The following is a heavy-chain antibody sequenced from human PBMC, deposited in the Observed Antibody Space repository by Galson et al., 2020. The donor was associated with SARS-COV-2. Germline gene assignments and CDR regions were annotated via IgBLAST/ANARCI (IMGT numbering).Heavy chain of an antibody. V-gene: IGHV3-30*18. Sequence: SCAASGFTFSSYGMHWVRQAPGKGLEWVAVISYDGSNKYYADSVKGRFTISRDNSKNTLYLQMNSLRAEDTAVYYCAKDIVVVVAAVDYYYYGMDVWGQGTTVTVSS. CDR3: AKDIVVVVAAVDYYYYGMDV. D-gene: IGHD2-15*01. J-gene: IGHJ6*02. CDR2: ISYDGSNK. CDR1: GFTFSSYG.